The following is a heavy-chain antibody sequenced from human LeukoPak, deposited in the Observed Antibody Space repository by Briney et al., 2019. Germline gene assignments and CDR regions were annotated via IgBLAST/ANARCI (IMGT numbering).Heavy chain of an antibody. CDR2: INHSGTT. V-gene: IGHV4-34*01. Sequence: SETLSLTCAVYGGSFSGYYWSWIRQPPGKGLEWIGEINHSGTTKYNPSLKSRVTISVDTSKNQFSLKLSSVTAADTAVYYCGRDPQRGWSFDYWGQGNLVTVSS. D-gene: IGHD6-19*01. CDR3: GRDPQRGWSFDY. J-gene: IGHJ4*02. CDR1: GGSFSGYY.